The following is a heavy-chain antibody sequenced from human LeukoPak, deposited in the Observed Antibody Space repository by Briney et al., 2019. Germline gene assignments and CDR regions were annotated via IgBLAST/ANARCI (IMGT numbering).Heavy chain of an antibody. CDR1: GFTFSSYG. Sequence: TGGSLRLSCAAAGFTFSSYGMHWVRQAPGKGLEWVAFMRYDGSNKYYADSVKGRFTISRDNSKNTLYLQMNSLRAEDTAVYYCAKDQGYSYGTGFDYWGQGTLVTVSS. J-gene: IGHJ4*02. CDR3: AKDQGYSYGTGFDY. V-gene: IGHV3-30*02. D-gene: IGHD5-18*01. CDR2: MRYDGSNK.